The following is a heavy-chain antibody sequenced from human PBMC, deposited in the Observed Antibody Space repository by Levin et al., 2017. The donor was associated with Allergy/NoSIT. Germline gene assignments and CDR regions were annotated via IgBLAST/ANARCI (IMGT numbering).Heavy chain of an antibody. Sequence: GESLKISCAASGFSSNNYWMHWVRQAPGKGLVWVSRLNSDGSRTAYADSVKGRFTISRDNANNMLFLHMSSLRAEETALYYCTKDRGDIAVVGTALKHYYHGMDVWGQGTTVTVSS. CDR3: TKDRGDIAVVGTALKHYYHGMDV. J-gene: IGHJ6*02. V-gene: IGHV3-74*01. D-gene: IGHD6-19*01. CDR1: GFSSNNYW. CDR2: LNSDGSRT.